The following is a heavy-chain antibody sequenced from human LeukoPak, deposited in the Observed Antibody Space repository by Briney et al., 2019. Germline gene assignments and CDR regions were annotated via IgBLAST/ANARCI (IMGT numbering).Heavy chain of an antibody. J-gene: IGHJ4*02. Sequence: GGSLRLSCAASGFNFSSNAMTWVRQAPGQGLEWVSYISSSSSNTNYGDSVKGRFTISRDNAKNSLYLQMNILRAEDTAVYYCAAAVVGGGIDYWGQGTLVTVSS. CDR1: GFNFSSNA. CDR2: ISSSSSNT. D-gene: IGHD1-26*01. V-gene: IGHV3-11*03. CDR3: AAAVVGGGIDY.